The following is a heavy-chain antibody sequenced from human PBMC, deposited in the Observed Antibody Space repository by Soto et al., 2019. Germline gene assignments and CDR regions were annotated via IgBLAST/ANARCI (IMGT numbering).Heavy chain of an antibody. D-gene: IGHD3-22*01. V-gene: IGHV4-59*01. Sequence: SETLSLTCTVSGGSISSYYWSWIRQPPGKGLEWIGYIYYSGSTNYNPSLKSRVTISVDTSKNQFSLKLSSVTAADTAVYYCARSHYYDSSGYYYVHNWFDPWGQGTLVTVS. CDR1: GGSISSYY. CDR3: ARSHYYDSSGYYYVHNWFDP. CDR2: IYYSGST. J-gene: IGHJ5*02.